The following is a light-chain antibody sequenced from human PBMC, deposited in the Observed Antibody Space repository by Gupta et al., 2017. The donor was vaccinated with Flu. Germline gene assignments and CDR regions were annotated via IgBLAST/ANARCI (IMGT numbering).Light chain of an antibody. J-gene: IGLJ2*01. V-gene: IGLV3-1*01. Sequence: SQGQTASITCSGDKLGDKYACWYQQKPGQSPVLVIYQDSKRPSGIPERFSGSNSGNTATLTISGTQAMDEADYYCQAWDSSTAVFGGGTKLTVL. CDR3: QAWDSSTAV. CDR1: KLGDKY. CDR2: QDS.